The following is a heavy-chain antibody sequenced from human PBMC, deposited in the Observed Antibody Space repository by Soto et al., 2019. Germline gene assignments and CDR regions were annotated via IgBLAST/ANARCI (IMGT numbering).Heavy chain of an antibody. CDR1: GFTVSNNY. J-gene: IGHJ4*02. CDR3: ASNPGGGGY. V-gene: IGHV3-53*01. CDR2: IYSGGYT. Sequence: EVQLVESGGGLIQPGGSLRLSCAVSGFTVSNNYMSWVRQAPGKGLEGVSVIYSGGYTAYGDSVKGRFTISRDNSKNTPILKKNTRGAAAPGVFSCASNPGGGGYWGQGTLVTVSS. D-gene: IGHD3-10*01.